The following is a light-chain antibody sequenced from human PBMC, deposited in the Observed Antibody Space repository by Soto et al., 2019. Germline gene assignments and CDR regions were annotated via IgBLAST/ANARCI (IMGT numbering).Light chain of an antibody. V-gene: IGKV3-20*01. CDR2: GAS. Sequence: ENVLTQSPGTLSLSPGERATLSCRAGQSVSSSYLAWYQQKPGQAPRLLIYGASNRATGIPDRFSCSGSGTDFTLTISRLEPEDFAVYYCQQYAGSPYTFGQGTSWRSN. J-gene: IGKJ2*01. CDR1: QSVSSSY. CDR3: QQYAGSPYT.